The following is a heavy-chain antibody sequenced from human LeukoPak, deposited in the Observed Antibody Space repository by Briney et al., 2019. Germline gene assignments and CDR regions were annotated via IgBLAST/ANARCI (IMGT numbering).Heavy chain of an antibody. V-gene: IGHV1-2*02. CDR2: INPNSGGT. CDR3: ARDGGYYDTPAAYFQR. D-gene: IGHD3-9*01. Sequence: GASVKVSCKASGYTFTGYYMHWVRQAPGQGLEWMGWINPNSGGTNYAQKFQGRVTMTRDTSISTAYMELSRLRSDATAVYYCARDGGYYDTPAAYFQRGRQGPLVTVP. CDR1: GYTFTGYY. J-gene: IGHJ1*01.